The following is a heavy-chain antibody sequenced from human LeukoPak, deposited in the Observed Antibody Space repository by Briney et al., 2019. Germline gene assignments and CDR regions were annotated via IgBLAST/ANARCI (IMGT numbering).Heavy chain of an antibody. CDR3: AREYYYGSGSYYTH. Sequence: SVKVSCKASGGTFSSYAISWVRQAPGQGLEWMGGIIPIFGTANYAQKFQGRVTITADESTSTAYMELSSLRSEETAVYYCAREYYYGSGSYYTHWGQGTLVTVSS. V-gene: IGHV1-69*01. CDR2: IIPIFGTA. J-gene: IGHJ4*02. CDR1: GGTFSSYA. D-gene: IGHD3-10*01.